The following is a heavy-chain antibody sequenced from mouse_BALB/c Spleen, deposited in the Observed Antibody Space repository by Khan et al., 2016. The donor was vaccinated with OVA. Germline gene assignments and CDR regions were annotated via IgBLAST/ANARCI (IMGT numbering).Heavy chain of an antibody. Sequence: QVQLKESGPGLVAPSQSLSITCTVSGFSLTGYGVNWVRQPPGKGLEWLGMIWGDGSTDFNSALKSRLNLSKDNSKSQVFLKMNSLQTDDTARYSCARAYICNYREAMDYWGQGTSVTVSS. CDR2: IWGDGST. D-gene: IGHD2-1*01. V-gene: IGHV2-6-7*01. CDR3: ARAYICNYREAMDY. J-gene: IGHJ4*01. CDR1: GFSLTGYG.